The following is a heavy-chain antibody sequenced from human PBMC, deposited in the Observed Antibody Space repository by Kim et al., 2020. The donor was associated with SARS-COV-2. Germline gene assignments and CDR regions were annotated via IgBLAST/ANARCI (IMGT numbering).Heavy chain of an antibody. CDR2: IKQDGSEK. D-gene: IGHD3-9*01. Sequence: GGSLRLSCAASGFTFSSYWMSWVRQAPGKGLEWVANIKQDGSEKYYVDSVKGRFTISRDNAKNSLYLQMNSLRAEDTAVYYCARDMGSLDYDILTGYFGIYYYGMDVWGQGTTVTVSS. V-gene: IGHV3-7*01. J-gene: IGHJ6*02. CDR3: ARDMGSLDYDILTGYFGIYYYGMDV. CDR1: GFTFSSYW.